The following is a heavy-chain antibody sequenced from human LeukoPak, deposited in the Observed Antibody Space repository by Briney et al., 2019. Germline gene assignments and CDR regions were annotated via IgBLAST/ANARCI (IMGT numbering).Heavy chain of an antibody. D-gene: IGHD6-19*01. CDR1: GYTFTGYY. CDR2: INPNSGGT. CDR3: ARVASGYSSGWFAVDY. Sequence: ASVKVSCKASGYTFTGYYMHWVRQAPGQGLEWMGWINPNSGGTNYAQKFQGRVTMTRDTSISTAYMELSRLRSDDTAVYYCARVASGYSSGWFAVDYWGQGTLVTASS. V-gene: IGHV1-2*02. J-gene: IGHJ4*02.